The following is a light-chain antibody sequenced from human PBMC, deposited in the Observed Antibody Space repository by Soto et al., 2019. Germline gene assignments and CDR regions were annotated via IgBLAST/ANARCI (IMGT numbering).Light chain of an antibody. Sequence: DIVMTQSPDSLAVSLGERATINCKSSQSVLYSSNNKNYLAWYQQKPGQPPKLLIYWASTRESGVPDRISGSGSGTDFTLTISSLQAEDVAVYYCQQYYSTPRTFGQGTKVDIK. CDR2: WAS. J-gene: IGKJ1*01. V-gene: IGKV4-1*01. CDR3: QQYYSTPRT. CDR1: QSVLYSSNNKNY.